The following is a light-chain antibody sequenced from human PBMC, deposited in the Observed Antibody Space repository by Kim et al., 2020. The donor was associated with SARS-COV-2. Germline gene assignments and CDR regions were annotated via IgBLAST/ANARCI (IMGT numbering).Light chain of an antibody. CDR2: GAS. Sequence: VSTGERANLSCRARHSVNSNLAWYQQKPGQAPRLLVYGASTRATGIPARFSGSGSGTEFTLTISSLQSEDFAVYYCQQYNNWPPTFGQGTKVDI. J-gene: IGKJ1*01. CDR3: QQYNNWPPT. V-gene: IGKV3-15*01. CDR1: HSVNSN.